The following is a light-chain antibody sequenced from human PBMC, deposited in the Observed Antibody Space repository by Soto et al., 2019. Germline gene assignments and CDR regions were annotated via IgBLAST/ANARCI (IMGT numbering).Light chain of an antibody. CDR2: GAS. Sequence: EIVLTQSPGTLSLSPGERATLSCRASQSVRSSYLAWYQQKPGQAPRLLIYGASSRATGIPDRFSGSGSGTDFTLTISGLEAEDFAVYYCQQYDSSSWTFGQGTKVEI. CDR1: QSVRSSY. J-gene: IGKJ1*01. CDR3: QQYDSSSWT. V-gene: IGKV3-20*01.